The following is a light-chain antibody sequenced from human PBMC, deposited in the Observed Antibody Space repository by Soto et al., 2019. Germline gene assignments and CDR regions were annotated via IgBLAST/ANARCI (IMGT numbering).Light chain of an antibody. CDR1: SSDVGGYNY. V-gene: IGLV2-8*01. J-gene: IGLJ1*01. CDR3: SSYAGSNVLYV. Sequence: QSALTKPPSASGSPGQSVTISCTGTSSDVGGYNYVSWYQQYPGKAPKVMIYEVSKRPSGVPDRFSGSKSGNTASLTVSGLQADDEADYYCSSYAGSNVLYVFGTGTKVTVL. CDR2: EVS.